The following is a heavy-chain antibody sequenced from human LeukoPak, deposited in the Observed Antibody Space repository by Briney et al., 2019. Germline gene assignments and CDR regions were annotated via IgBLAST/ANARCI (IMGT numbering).Heavy chain of an antibody. CDR3: AKRAVTTFSSGFHY. CDR2: ISGIGVAT. J-gene: IGHJ4*02. D-gene: IGHD4-17*01. Sequence: GGSLRLSCAASGFTFSSYAMHWVRQAPGKGLEWVSVISGIGVATYYADSVKGRFTISRDNSKNTLYLQMNSLRAEDTAVYYCAKRAVTTFSSGFHYWGQGTLVTVSS. CDR1: GFTFSSYA. V-gene: IGHV3-23*01.